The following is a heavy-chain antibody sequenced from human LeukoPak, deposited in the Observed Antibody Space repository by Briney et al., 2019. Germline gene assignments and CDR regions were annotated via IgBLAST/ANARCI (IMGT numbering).Heavy chain of an antibody. Sequence: PSETLSLTCAVYGGSFSGYCWSWIRQPPGKGLEWIGEINHSGSTNYNPSLKSRVTISVDTSKNQFSLKLSSVTAADTAVYFCARGPFKRRLGYCSSTSCYAGVNYFDYWGQGTLVTVSS. CDR3: ARGPFKRRLGYCSSTSCYAGVNYFDY. V-gene: IGHV4-34*01. J-gene: IGHJ4*02. D-gene: IGHD2-2*01. CDR2: INHSGST. CDR1: GGSFSGYC.